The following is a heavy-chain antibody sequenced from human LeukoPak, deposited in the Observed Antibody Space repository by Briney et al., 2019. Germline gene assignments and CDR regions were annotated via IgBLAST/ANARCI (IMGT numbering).Heavy chain of an antibody. Sequence: GGSLRLSCAASEFTFSNYWMSWVRQAPGKGLDWVANIKQDGSEKQYVESVKGRFTISRDNAKNSLYLQMNSLRAEDTAVYYCARTNDFWSGYYQYYFDYWGQGTLVTVSS. D-gene: IGHD3-3*01. J-gene: IGHJ4*02. CDR3: ARTNDFWSGYYQYYFDY. CDR2: IKQDGSEK. V-gene: IGHV3-7*01. CDR1: EFTFSNYW.